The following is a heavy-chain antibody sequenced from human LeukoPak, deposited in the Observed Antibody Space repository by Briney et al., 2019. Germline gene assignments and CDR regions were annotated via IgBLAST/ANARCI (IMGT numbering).Heavy chain of an antibody. V-gene: IGHV1-69*06. D-gene: IGHD3-10*01. Sequence: ASVKVSCKASGGTFTNYAIDWVRQAPGQGLEWMGGIIPIFGTPNYAQKFQGRVTMTEDTSTDTAYMELSSLRSEDTAVYYRATDSTSVRGVIIPWGQGTLVTVSS. CDR1: GGTFTNYA. J-gene: IGHJ4*02. CDR2: IIPIFGTP. CDR3: ATDSTSVRGVIIP.